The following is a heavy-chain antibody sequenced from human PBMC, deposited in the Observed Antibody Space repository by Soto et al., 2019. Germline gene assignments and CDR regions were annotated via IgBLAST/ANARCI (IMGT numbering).Heavy chain of an antibody. V-gene: IGHV1-2*04. CDR1: GYTFTGYY. D-gene: IGHD3-10*01. CDR3: AISMVRGVTPNNWFDP. Sequence: ASVKVSCKASGYTFTGYYMHWVRQAPGQGLEWMGWINPNSGGTNYAQKFQGWVTMTRDTSISTAYMELSRLRSDDTAVYYCAISMVRGVTPNNWFDPWGQGTLVTVSS. J-gene: IGHJ5*02. CDR2: INPNSGGT.